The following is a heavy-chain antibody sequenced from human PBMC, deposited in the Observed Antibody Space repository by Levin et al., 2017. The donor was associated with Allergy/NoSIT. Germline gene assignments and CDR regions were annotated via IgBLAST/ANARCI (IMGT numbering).Heavy chain of an antibody. CDR1: GFTFNSYG. CDR2: ISYDGSKK. Sequence: GESLKISCAASGFTFNSYGMHWVRQAPGKGLEWVAVISYDGSKKYYVESVKGRFTISRDNSKNTLYLQMNSLRAEDTAVYYCAKDFWSGYFSIDYYYGMDVWGQGTTVTVSS. V-gene: IGHV3-30*18. D-gene: IGHD3-3*01. CDR3: AKDFWSGYFSIDYYYGMDV. J-gene: IGHJ6*02.